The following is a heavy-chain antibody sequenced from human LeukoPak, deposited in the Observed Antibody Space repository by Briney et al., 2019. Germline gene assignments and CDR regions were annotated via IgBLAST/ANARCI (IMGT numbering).Heavy chain of an antibody. CDR3: ARDPCSGGTCYSDWFDP. D-gene: IGHD2-15*01. CDR2: INAGNGNT. CDR1: GYTFTSYA. V-gene: IGHV1-3*01. Sequence: ASVKVSCKASGYTFTSYAMHWVRQAPGQRLEWMGWINAGNGNTKFSQEFQGRVTIARDTSASTAYMELSSLRSEDTAVYYCARDPCSGGTCYSDWFDPWGQGTLVTVSS. J-gene: IGHJ5*02.